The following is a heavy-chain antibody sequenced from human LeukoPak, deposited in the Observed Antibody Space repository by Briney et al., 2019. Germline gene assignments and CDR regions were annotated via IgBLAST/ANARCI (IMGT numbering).Heavy chain of an antibody. J-gene: IGHJ4*01. CDR3: ARDGEEYYFDY. D-gene: IGHD2-21*01. Sequence: GGSLRLSCAASGFTFSSNYMSWVRQAPGKGLEWVSVIYSGGSTYYADSVKGRFTISRDNSKNTLYLQMNSLRAEDTAVYYCARDGEEYYFDYWGQEPWSPSPQ. V-gene: IGHV3-53*01. CDR1: GFTFSSNY. CDR2: IYSGGST.